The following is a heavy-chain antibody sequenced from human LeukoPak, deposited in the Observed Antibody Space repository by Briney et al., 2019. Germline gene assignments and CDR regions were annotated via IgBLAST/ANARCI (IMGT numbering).Heavy chain of an antibody. V-gene: IGHV4-59*01. CDR3: ARGREYSSSWQDAFDI. CDR2: IYYSGST. D-gene: IGHD6-13*01. CDR1: GGSISSYY. J-gene: IGHJ3*02. Sequence: SETLSLTCTVSGGSISSYYWSWIRQPPGKGLEWIGYIYYSGSTNYNPSLKSRVTISVDTSKNQFSLKLSSVTAADTAVYYCARGREYSSSWQDAFDIWGQGTMVTVSS.